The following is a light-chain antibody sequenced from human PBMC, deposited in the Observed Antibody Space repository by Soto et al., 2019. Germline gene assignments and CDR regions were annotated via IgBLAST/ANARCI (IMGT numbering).Light chain of an antibody. J-gene: IGLJ1*01. CDR3: CSYAGSYTYV. Sequence: QSALTQPRSVSGSPGQSVTISCTGTSSDVGGYNYVSWYQQHPGRAPKVMIYDVSKRPSGVPDRFSGSKSGNTASLTISGLQAEDEADYYCCSYAGSYTYVFXTGTKV. CDR1: SSDVGGYNY. CDR2: DVS. V-gene: IGLV2-11*01.